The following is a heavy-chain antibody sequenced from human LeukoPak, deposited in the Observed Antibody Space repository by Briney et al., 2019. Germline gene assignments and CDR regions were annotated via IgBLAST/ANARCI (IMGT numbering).Heavy chain of an antibody. V-gene: IGHV3-23*01. Sequence: SGGSLRLSCSPSGFPLSSHPMSRAPQAPGRGLEWFSAISGSGGSTYYADSVKGRFTISRDNSKNTLYLQMSSLRAEDTAVYYCAKGVQLSYWGQGTLVTVSS. D-gene: IGHD5-18*01. J-gene: IGHJ4*02. CDR3: AKGVQLSY. CDR1: GFPLSSHP. CDR2: ISGSGGST.